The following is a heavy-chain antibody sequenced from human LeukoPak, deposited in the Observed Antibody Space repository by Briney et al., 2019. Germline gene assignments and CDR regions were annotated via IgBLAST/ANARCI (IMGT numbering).Heavy chain of an antibody. Sequence: GESLKISCKGSGYSFPTYWIGWVRQMPGKGLEWMGIIYPGDSDTRYSPSFQGQVTNSADKSISTAYLQWSSLKASDTAMYYCARSLTVAREYNYGYGYWGQGTLVTVSS. CDR1: GYSFPTYW. CDR3: ARSLTVAREYNYGYGY. D-gene: IGHD5-18*01. CDR2: IYPGDSDT. J-gene: IGHJ4*02. V-gene: IGHV5-51*01.